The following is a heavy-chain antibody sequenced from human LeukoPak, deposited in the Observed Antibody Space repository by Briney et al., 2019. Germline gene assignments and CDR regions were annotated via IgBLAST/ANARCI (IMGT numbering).Heavy chain of an antibody. Sequence: PGGSLRLSCAASGFTVSSNYMSWARQAPGKGLEWVANIKQDESEKYYVDSVKGRFTISRDNAKNSLYLQMNSLRAEDTAVYYCARARSGSYYYWGQGTLVTVSS. CDR1: GFTVSSNY. CDR2: IKQDESEK. V-gene: IGHV3-7*01. CDR3: ARARSGSYYY. J-gene: IGHJ4*02. D-gene: IGHD1-26*01.